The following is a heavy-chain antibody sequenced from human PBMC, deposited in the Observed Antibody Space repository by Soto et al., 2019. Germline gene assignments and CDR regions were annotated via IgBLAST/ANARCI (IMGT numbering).Heavy chain of an antibody. D-gene: IGHD2-2*01. Sequence: EVQLVESGGGLVQPGGSLRLSCAASGFTFSSYSMNWVRRAPGKGLEWVSYISSSSSPIYYADSVKSRFTISRDNAKNSLYLEMNSLRVEATAVYYCEVASTSRNWDFDLWGRGTLVTVSS. CDR1: GFTFSSYS. CDR2: ISSSSSPI. V-gene: IGHV3-48*01. CDR3: EVASTSRNWDFDL. J-gene: IGHJ2*01.